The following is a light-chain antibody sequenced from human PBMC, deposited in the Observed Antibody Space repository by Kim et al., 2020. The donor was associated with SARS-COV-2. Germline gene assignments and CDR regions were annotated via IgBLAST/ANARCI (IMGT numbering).Light chain of an antibody. CDR3: QQYSSSPAT. CDR2: GAS. CDR1: QSVSSNY. J-gene: IGKJ1*01. V-gene: IGKV3-20*01. Sequence: SPGERAPLSCRASQSVSSNYLAWYQQKPGQAPRLLIYGASSRATGIPDRFSGSGSGTDFTLTITRLEPEDLAVYYCQQYSSSPATFGQGTKVDIK.